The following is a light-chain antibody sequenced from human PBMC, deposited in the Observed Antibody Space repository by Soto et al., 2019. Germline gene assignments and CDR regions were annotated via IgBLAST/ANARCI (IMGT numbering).Light chain of an antibody. CDR3: QQFNNYPG. CDR2: DAS. Sequence: AIQLTQSPSSLSASVGDRVTITCRASQDIAGALAWYQQKPGKAPKLLIYDASSLESGVPSRFSGSGSGTDFTLTISSLQPEDFAAYYCQQFNNYPGFGGVTKVEIK. J-gene: IGKJ4*01. CDR1: QDIAGA. V-gene: IGKV1D-13*01.